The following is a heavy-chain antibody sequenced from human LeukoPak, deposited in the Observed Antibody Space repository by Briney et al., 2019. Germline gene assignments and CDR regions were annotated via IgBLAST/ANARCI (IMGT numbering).Heavy chain of an antibody. CDR2: ISGSGGST. J-gene: IGHJ3*01. CDR1: GFTFSSYA. CDR3: AKDTILRDIVQMVYGNDAFDF. Sequence: PGGSLRLSCAASGFTFSSYAMNWVRQAPGKGLEWVSVISGSGGSTYYADSVKGRFTISRDNSKNTLYLQMNSLRAEDTAVYYCAKDTILRDIVQMVYGNDAFDFWGQGTMVTVSS. D-gene: IGHD2-8*01. V-gene: IGHV3-23*01.